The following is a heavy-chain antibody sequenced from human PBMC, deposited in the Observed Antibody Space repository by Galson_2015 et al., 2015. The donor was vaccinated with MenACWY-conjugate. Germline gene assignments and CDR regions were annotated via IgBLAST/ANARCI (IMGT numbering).Heavy chain of an antibody. V-gene: IGHV3-73*01. CDR3: TSLGYCSGGSCYPPR. D-gene: IGHD2-15*01. Sequence: SLRLSCAASGFTFSGSAMHWVRQASGKGLEWVGRIRSKANSYATAYAASVKGRFTISRDDSKNTAYLQMNSLKTEDTAVYYCTSLGYCSGGSCYPPRWGQGTLVTVSS. CDR1: GFTFSGSA. CDR2: IRSKANSYAT. J-gene: IGHJ4*02.